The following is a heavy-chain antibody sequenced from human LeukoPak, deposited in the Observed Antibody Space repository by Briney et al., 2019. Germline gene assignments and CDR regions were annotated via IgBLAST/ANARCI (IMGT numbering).Heavy chain of an antibody. V-gene: IGHV1-18*01. CDR2: ISAYNGNT. CDR1: GYTFTSYG. D-gene: IGHD6-13*01. J-gene: IGHJ5*02. CDR3: ARAQQYSSSWYVWFDP. Sequence: ASVKVSCKASGYTFTSYGISWVRQAPGQGLEWMGWISAYNGNTNYARKLQGRVTMTTDTSTSTAYMELRSLRSDDTAVYYCARAQQYSSSWYVWFDPWGQGTLVTVSS.